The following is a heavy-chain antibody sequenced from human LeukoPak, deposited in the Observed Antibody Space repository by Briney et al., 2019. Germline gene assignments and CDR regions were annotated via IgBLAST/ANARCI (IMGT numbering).Heavy chain of an antibody. CDR3: ARDSPLYCSSTSCQLRDY. CDR2: IIPIFGTA. J-gene: IGHJ4*02. D-gene: IGHD2-2*01. CDR1: GYTFSSYG. V-gene: IGHV1-69*13. Sequence: SVTVSCKAAGYTFSSYGISWVRQAPGQGLEWMGGIIPIFGTANYAQKFQGRVTITADESTSTAYMELSSLRSEDTAVYYCARDSPLYCSSTSCQLRDYWGQGTLVTVSS.